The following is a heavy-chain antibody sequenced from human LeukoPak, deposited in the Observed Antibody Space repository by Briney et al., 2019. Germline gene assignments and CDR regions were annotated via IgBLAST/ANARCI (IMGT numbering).Heavy chain of an antibody. CDR3: PRTTGTVFDY. V-gene: IGHV4-59*01. Sequence: SETLSLTCTVSVDLITAYYWSWIRQPPGKGLEWIGYVYYSGITEYNPSLRRPVTISPEISTHQFSLILPSVSAPDTACYYCPRTTGTVFDYWGQGALVTVSS. CDR1: VDLITAYY. J-gene: IGHJ4*02. D-gene: IGHD7-27*01. CDR2: VYYSGIT.